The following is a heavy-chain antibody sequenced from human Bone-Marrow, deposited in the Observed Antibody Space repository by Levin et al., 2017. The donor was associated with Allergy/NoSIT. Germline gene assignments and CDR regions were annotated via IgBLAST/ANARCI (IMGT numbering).Heavy chain of an antibody. J-gene: IGHJ4*02. CDR3: ARSNYYDSSGYPRAFDY. CDR2: IKQDGSEK. Sequence: LSLTCAASGFTFSSYWMSWVRQAPGKGLEWVANIKQDGSEKYYVDSVKGRFTISRDNAKNSLYLQMNSLRAEDTAVYYCARSNYYDSSGYPRAFDYWGQGTLVTVSS. D-gene: IGHD3-22*01. V-gene: IGHV3-7*01. CDR1: GFTFSSYW.